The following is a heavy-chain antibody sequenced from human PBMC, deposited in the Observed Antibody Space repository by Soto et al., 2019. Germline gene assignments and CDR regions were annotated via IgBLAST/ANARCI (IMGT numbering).Heavy chain of an antibody. CDR1: GYTFTSYD. V-gene: IGHV1-8*01. J-gene: IGHJ6*02. Sequence: ASVKVSCKASGYTFTSYDINWVRQATGQGLEWMGWMNPNSANTGYAQKFQGRVTMTRNTSISTAYMELSSLRSEDTALYYCARGKYSSPRGGLDVWGQGTPVTVSS. CDR3: ARGKYSSPRGGLDV. D-gene: IGHD4-4*01. CDR2: MNPNSANT.